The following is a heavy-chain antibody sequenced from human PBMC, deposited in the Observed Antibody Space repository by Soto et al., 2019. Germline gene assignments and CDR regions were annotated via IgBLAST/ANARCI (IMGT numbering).Heavy chain of an antibody. J-gene: IGHJ6*02. V-gene: IGHV4-59*01. Sequence: PSETRSLTCTVSGGSISGYYWSWIRQPPGKGLEWIGYMYNTGSTVYNPSFKSRVTISVDTSKNQFSLKLNSVTAADTAVYYCARDLWGYCGTDCYPLDVWGQGITVTVSS. CDR2: MYNTGST. D-gene: IGHD2-21*02. CDR3: ARDLWGYCGTDCYPLDV. CDR1: GGSISGYY.